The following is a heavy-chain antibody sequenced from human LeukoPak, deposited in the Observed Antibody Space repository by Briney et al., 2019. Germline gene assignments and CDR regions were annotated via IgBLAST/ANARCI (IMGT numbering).Heavy chain of an antibody. CDR2: IKQDGSEK. CDR3: ARERAIVVPAAIPAGPFDI. CDR1: GFTFSSYW. J-gene: IGHJ3*02. D-gene: IGHD2-2*01. V-gene: IGHV3-7*01. Sequence: GGSLRLSCAASGFTFSSYWMSWVRQAPGKGLEWVANIKQDGSEKYYVDSVKGRFTISRDNAKSSFYLQMNSLRAEDTAMYYCARERAIVVPAAIPAGPFDIGAQG.